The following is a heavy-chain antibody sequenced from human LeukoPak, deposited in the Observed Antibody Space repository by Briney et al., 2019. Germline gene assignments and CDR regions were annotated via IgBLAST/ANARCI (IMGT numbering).Heavy chain of an antibody. J-gene: IGHJ4*02. D-gene: IGHD3-22*01. Sequence: ASVKVSCKASGYTFAGYYMHWVRQAPGQGLEWMGCINPNSGGTNYAQKFQGRVTMTRDTSISTAYMELSRLRSDDTAVYYCARVGYYDSSGYLHYWGQGTLVTVSS. CDR2: INPNSGGT. CDR1: GYTFAGYY. V-gene: IGHV1-2*02. CDR3: ARVGYYDSSGYLHY.